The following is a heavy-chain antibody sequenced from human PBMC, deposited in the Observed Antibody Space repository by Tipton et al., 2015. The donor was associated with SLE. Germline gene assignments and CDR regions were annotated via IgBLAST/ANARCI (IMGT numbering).Heavy chain of an antibody. D-gene: IGHD3-22*01. CDR2: IWYDGSNK. CDR3: ARGLRRVAGYYDSSGPLDY. J-gene: IGHJ4*02. V-gene: IGHV3-33*08. Sequence: SLRLSCAASGFTFSSYGMHWVRQAPGKGLEWVALIWYDGSNKYYADSVKGRFTISRDSSKNTQYLQMNSLRAEDTAVYYCARGLRRVAGYYDSSGPLDYWGQGTLVTVSS. CDR1: GFTFSSYG.